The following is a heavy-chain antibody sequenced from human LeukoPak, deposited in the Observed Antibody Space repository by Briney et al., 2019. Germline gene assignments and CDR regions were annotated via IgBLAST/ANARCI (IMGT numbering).Heavy chain of an antibody. CDR3: ASATTVTTGWPLYYYYNYYMDV. CDR2: MNPNSGNT. D-gene: IGHD4-17*01. J-gene: IGHJ6*03. CDR1: GYTFTSYD. Sequence: ASVKVSCKASGYTFTSYDINWVRQATGQGLEWMGWMNPNSGNTGYAQKFQGRVTMTRNTSISTAYMELSSLRSEDTAVYYCASATTVTTGWPLYYYYNYYMDVWGKGTTVTVSS. V-gene: IGHV1-8*01.